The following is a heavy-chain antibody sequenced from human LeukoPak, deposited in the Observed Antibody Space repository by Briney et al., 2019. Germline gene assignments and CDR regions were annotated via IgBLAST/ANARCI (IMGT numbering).Heavy chain of an antibody. D-gene: IGHD6-13*01. V-gene: IGHV1-2*02. CDR3: AADLRTRDSSSWPSFYYYYYMDV. CDR2: INPNSGGT. CDR1: GYTFTGYY. J-gene: IGHJ6*03. Sequence: GASVKVSCKASGYTFTGYYMHWVRQAPGQGLEWMGWINPNSGGTNYAQKFQGRVTMTRDTSISTAYMELSRLRSDDTAVYYCAADLRTRDSSSWPSFYYYYYMDVWGKGTTVTVSS.